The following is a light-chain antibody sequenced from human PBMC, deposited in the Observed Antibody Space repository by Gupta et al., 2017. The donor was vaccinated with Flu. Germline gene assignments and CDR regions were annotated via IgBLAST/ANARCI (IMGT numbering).Light chain of an antibody. Sequence: DIQMTQSPPTLSASVGDRVTITCRASRSIANWLAWFQQKPGTAPKVLISKATELKRGIPSRFSGSGSETEFTLTINNVQPDDFATYYCQQYDRYPWTFGQGTKVDIK. V-gene: IGKV1-5*03. J-gene: IGKJ1*01. CDR1: RSIANW. CDR2: KAT. CDR3: QQYDRYPWT.